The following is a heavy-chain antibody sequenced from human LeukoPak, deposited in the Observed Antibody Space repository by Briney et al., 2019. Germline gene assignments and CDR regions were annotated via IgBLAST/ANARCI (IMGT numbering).Heavy chain of an antibody. CDR2: IYSGGST. CDR1: GFTVSTNY. J-gene: IGHJ4*02. CDR3: AREGIAAAGPDY. V-gene: IGHV3-53*05. D-gene: IGHD6-13*01. Sequence: QPGGSLRLSCAASGFTVSTNYMGWVRQAPGKGLEWVSVIYSGGSTYYADSVKGRFTTSRDNSKNTLYLQMNSLRAEDTAVYYCAREGIAAAGPDYWGQGTLVTVSS.